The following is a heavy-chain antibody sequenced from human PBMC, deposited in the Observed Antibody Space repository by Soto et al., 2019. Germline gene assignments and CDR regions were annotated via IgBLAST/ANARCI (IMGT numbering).Heavy chain of an antibody. Sequence: PSETLSLTCAVYGGSLSGYYWSWIRQPPGKGLEWIGEINHSGSTNYNPSLKSRVTISVDTSKNQFSLKLSSVTAADTAVYYCARQLGYCSGGSCYSVWFDPWGQGTLVTVSS. CDR3: ARQLGYCSGGSCYSVWFDP. CDR1: GGSLSGYY. D-gene: IGHD2-15*01. J-gene: IGHJ5*02. V-gene: IGHV4-34*01. CDR2: INHSGST.